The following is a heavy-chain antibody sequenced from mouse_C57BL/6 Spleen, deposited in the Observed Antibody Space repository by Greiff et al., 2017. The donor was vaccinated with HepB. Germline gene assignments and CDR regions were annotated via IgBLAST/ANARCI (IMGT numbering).Heavy chain of an antibody. Sequence: EVHLVESGGGLVKPGGSLKLSCAASGFTFSSYAMSWVRQTPEKRLEWVATISDGGSYTYYPDNVKGRFTISRDNAKNNLYLQMSHLKSEDTAMYYCARDRDYGNYFDYWGQGTTLTVSS. J-gene: IGHJ2*01. CDR3: ARDRDYGNYFDY. CDR1: GFTFSSYA. CDR2: ISDGGSYT. V-gene: IGHV5-4*01. D-gene: IGHD1-1*01.